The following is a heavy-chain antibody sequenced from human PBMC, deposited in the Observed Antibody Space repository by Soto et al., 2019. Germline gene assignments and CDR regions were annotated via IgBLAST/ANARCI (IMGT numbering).Heavy chain of an antibody. CDR2: IWFDGNNK. D-gene: IGHD6-13*01. CDR1: GFTFGNNA. V-gene: IGHV3-33*01. Sequence: QVQLVESGGNMVQPGRSLRLSCAASGFTFGNNAMHWVRHAAGKGLEWVAQIWFDGNNKYYTDSVKGRFTIARDNLKNTVYLQIDSLRAEDTDVCYCARDGQQLAPYAMDVWGQGTMVIVSS. CDR3: ARDGQQLAPYAMDV. J-gene: IGHJ6*02.